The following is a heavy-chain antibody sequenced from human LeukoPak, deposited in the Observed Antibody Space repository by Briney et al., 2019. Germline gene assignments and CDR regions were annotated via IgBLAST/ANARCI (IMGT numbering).Heavy chain of an antibody. V-gene: IGHV3-23*01. D-gene: IGHD4-17*01. Sequence: GGSLRLSCAASGFTFNRYTMNWVRQAPGKGLEWVSSVSGSGDGTYYADSVKGRFTISRDNSKKTLDLHMDSLRAEDTAVYYCAKERLGGNYGDYAVDYWGQGTMVTVSS. CDR2: VSGSGDGT. CDR1: GFTFNRYT. CDR3: AKERLGGNYGDYAVDY. J-gene: IGHJ4*02.